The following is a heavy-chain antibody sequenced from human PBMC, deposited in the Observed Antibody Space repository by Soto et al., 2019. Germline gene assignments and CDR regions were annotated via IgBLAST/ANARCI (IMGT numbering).Heavy chain of an antibody. D-gene: IGHD6-19*01. Sequence: GGSLRLSCAPSGFTVSSNYMSWVRQAPGKGLEWVSVIYVDGTTLYTDSVKGRFTFYRDNSKNTLYLQMNRLTAEDTAVYYCARARIGVAGFFDYWGQGT. CDR1: GFTVSSNY. V-gene: IGHV3-66*01. J-gene: IGHJ4*02. CDR3: ARARIGVAGFFDY. CDR2: IYVDGTT.